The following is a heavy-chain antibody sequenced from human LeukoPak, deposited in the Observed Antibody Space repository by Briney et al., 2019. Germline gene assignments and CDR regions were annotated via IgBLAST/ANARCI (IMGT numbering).Heavy chain of an antibody. CDR3: ASGIAVD. J-gene: IGHJ4*02. CDR1: GFTFSSYT. V-gene: IGHV3-21*01. Sequence: GVLRLSCAASGFTFSSYTMNWVRQAPGKGLEWVSSISSSSSYIYYADSVKGRFTISRDNAKNSLYLQMNSLRAEDTAVYHCASGIAVDWGLGTLVTVSS. CDR2: ISSSSSYI. D-gene: IGHD6-19*01.